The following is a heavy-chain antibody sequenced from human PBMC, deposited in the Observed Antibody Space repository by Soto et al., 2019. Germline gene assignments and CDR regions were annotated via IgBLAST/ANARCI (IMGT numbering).Heavy chain of an antibody. Sequence: SATLSLTCTVSGGSIRSGGYYWSWIRQHPGKCLEWIGYIYHTGTAYYNPSLKSRVTISVDMSKNQFSLKLNSVTAADTAVYYCAKARPPQPTPVVSPVWFDPWGQGTLVTVSS. CDR1: GGSIRSGGYY. D-gene: IGHD4-17*01. V-gene: IGHV4-31*03. CDR3: AKARPPQPTPVVSPVWFDP. CDR2: IYHTGTA. J-gene: IGHJ5*02.